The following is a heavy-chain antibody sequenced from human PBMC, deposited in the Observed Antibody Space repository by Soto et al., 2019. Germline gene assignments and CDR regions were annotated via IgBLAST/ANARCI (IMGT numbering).Heavy chain of an antibody. V-gene: IGHV4-31*03. D-gene: IGHD3-10*01. CDR2: IYYSGST. CDR3: ARGILWFGETFTVTFFDY. J-gene: IGHJ4*02. Sequence: TLSLTCTVSGGSISSGGYYWSWIRQHPGKGLEWIGYIYYSGSTYYNPSLKSRVTISVDTSKNQFSLKLSSVTAADTAVYYCARGILWFGETFTVTFFDYWGQGTLVTVSS. CDR1: GGSISSGGYY.